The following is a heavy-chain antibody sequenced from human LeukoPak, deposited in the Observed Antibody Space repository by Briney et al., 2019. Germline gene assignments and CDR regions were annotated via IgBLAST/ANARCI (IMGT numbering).Heavy chain of an antibody. Sequence: ASVKVSCKASGGTFSSYAISWVRQAPGQGLEWMGGIIPIFGTANYAQKFQGRVTITADESTSTAYMELSSLRSEDTAVYYCARIRGSGSYPFDYWGQGTLVTVSS. J-gene: IGHJ4*02. CDR1: GGTFSSYA. V-gene: IGHV1-69*13. CDR2: IIPIFGTA. CDR3: ARIRGSGSYPFDY. D-gene: IGHD3-10*01.